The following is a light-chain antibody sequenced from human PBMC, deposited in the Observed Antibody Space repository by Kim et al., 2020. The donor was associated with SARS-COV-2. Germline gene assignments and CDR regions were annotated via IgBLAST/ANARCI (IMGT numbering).Light chain of an antibody. CDR1: QSLAHIDGNTY. CDR3: MQATQFSHT. CDR2: RIS. V-gene: IGKV2-24*01. J-gene: IGKJ2*01. Sequence: QPVSISCKSSQSLAHIDGNTYVSLLQQRPGQPPRVLIYRISNRFSGVPDRFSGSGGGTYFTLKISRVEAEDVGVYYCMQATQFSHTFGQGTKLEI.